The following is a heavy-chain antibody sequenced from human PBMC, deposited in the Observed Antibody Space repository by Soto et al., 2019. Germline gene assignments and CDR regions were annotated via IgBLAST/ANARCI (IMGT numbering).Heavy chain of an antibody. J-gene: IGHJ4*02. CDR2: ISIYGAT. Sequence: EVQLVESGGGLVQPGGSLRLSCVASGFTFSSYDMHWVRQAPGKGLEWVSAISIYGATFYSDPARGRFTISRENAKSSLYLQMNSLRDEDTAVYYCAKERDSDSVPWQESDSWGQGTLVTVSS. CDR1: GFTFSSYD. CDR3: AKERDSDSVPWQESDS. V-gene: IGHV3-13*01. D-gene: IGHD2-15*01.